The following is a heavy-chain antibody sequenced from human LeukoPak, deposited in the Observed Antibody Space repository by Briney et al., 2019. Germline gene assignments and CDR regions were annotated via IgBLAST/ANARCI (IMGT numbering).Heavy chain of an antibody. CDR2: ISYDGSNK. D-gene: IGHD2-21*01. CDR3: AKDVVPKSRPHYYYYGMDV. V-gene: IGHV3-30*18. Sequence: PGRSLRLSCAASGFTFSSYVMHWVRQAPGKGLEWVAVISYDGSNKYYADSVKGRFTISRDNSKNTLYLQMNSLRAEDTAVYYCAKDVVPKSRPHYYYYGMDVWGKGTTVTVSS. J-gene: IGHJ6*04. CDR1: GFTFSSYV.